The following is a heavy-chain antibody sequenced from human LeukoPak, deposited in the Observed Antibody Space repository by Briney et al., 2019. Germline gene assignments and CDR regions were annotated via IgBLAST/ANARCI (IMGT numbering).Heavy chain of an antibody. CDR3: AREMDSSSSYFDY. V-gene: IGHV3-7*01. D-gene: IGHD6-6*01. J-gene: IGHJ4*02. CDR1: GFTFSSYW. CDR2: IKQDGSEK. Sequence: GFLRLSCAASGFTFSSYWMSWVRQAPGKGLEWVANIKQDGSEKHYVDSVKGRFTISRDNAKNSLYLQMNSLRAEDTAVYYCAREMDSSSSYFDYWGQGTLVTVSS.